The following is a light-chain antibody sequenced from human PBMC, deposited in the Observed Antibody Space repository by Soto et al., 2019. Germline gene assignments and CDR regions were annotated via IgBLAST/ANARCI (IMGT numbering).Light chain of an antibody. CDR3: QDYYRDPVT. CDR1: QGINDR. J-gene: IGKJ4*01. V-gene: IGKV1-27*01. CDR2: AAS. Sequence: DIQMTQSPSSLSASVGDRVTIACRASQGINDRLAWYQQKPGQAPYLLIFAASTLRSGVPSRFSGSGSWADFTLTISSLQPEDVATYYCQDYYRDPVTFGGGTKVDIK.